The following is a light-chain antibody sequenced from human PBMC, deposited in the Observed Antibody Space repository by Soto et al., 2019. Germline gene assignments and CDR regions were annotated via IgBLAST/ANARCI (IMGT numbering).Light chain of an antibody. CDR2: GAS. CDR3: QQYFRLFT. J-gene: IGKJ3*01. Sequence: EIVLTQSPGTLSLSPGERATLSCRTSQSVDSYYLAWYQQKPGQAPRLLVYGASSRATGIPDRFSGSGSGTDFPLTISRLEPEDFAVYYCQQYFRLFTFGPGTKVDIK. CDR1: QSVDSYY. V-gene: IGKV3-20*01.